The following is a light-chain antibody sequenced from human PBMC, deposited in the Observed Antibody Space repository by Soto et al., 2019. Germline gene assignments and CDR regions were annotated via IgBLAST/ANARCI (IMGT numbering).Light chain of an antibody. CDR1: QSVSSSY. V-gene: IGKV3-20*01. CDR2: GAS. CDR3: QQYGSSPRT. Sequence: EVVLTQSPGTLSLSPGERATISCRARQSVSSSYLAWYQQKPGQAPRLLIYGASSRATGIPDRFSGSGSGTDFTLTISRLQPEDFAVYYCQQYGSSPRTFGPGTKLEIK. J-gene: IGKJ2*01.